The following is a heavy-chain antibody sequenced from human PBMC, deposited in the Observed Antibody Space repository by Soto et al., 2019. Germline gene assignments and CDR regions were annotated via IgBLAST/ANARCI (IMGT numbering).Heavy chain of an antibody. D-gene: IGHD6-13*01. CDR3: ARGGIAAAAPPDY. V-gene: IGHV4-31*03. CDR1: GGSISSGGYY. J-gene: IGHJ4*02. Sequence: QVQLQESGPGLVKPSQTLSLTCTVSGGSISSGGYYWSWIRQHPGKGLEWIGYIYYSGSTYYNPSLQSRVTLSVDTSKNQFSLKLSSVPAADTAVYYCARGGIAAAAPPDYWGQGTLVTVSS. CDR2: IYYSGST.